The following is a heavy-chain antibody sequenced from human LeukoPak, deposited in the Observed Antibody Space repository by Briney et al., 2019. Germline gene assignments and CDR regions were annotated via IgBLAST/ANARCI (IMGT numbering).Heavy chain of an antibody. J-gene: IGHJ4*02. CDR3: AGATDHGDHLDY. V-gene: IGHV4-59*01. CDR1: GGSISSYY. CDR2: IYYSGST. D-gene: IGHD4-17*01. Sequence: PSETLSLTCTVSGGSISSYYWSWIRQPPGKGLEWIGYIYYSGSTNYNPSLKSRVTISVDTSKNQFSLKLSSVTAADTAVYYCAGATDHGDHLDYWGQGTLVAVSS.